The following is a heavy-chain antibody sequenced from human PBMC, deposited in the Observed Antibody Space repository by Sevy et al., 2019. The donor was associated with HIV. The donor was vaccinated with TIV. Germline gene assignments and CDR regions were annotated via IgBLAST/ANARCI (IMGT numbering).Heavy chain of an antibody. V-gene: IGHV3-7*01. CDR3: GHERFWRFES. CDR2: IKADGCAK. Sequence: GGSLRLSCAASGFTFSANWMNWVRQAPGKGLEWVANIKADGCAKHYVDSVEGRFTISRDNAKNLLFLQMNSLRVEDAAVYYCGHERFWRFESWGQGTLVTVSS. CDR1: GFTFSANW. J-gene: IGHJ4*02. D-gene: IGHD3-3*01.